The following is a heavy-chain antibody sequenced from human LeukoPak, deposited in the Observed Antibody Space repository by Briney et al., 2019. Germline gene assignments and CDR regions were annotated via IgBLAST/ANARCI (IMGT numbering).Heavy chain of an antibody. CDR3: ARRRITIFGGLFDY. CDR2: INHSGST. CDR1: GGSFSGYY. D-gene: IGHD3-3*01. V-gene: IGHV4-34*01. J-gene: IGHJ4*02. Sequence: PSETLSLTCAVYGGSFSGYYWSWIRQPPGKGLEWIGEINHSGSTNYNPSLKSRVTISVDTSKNQFSLKLSSVTAADTAVYYCARRRITIFGGLFDYWGQGTLVTVSS.